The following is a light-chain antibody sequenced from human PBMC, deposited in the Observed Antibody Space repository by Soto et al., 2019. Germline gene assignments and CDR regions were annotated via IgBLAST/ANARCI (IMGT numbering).Light chain of an antibody. J-gene: IGLJ3*02. Sequence: QSVLTQPPSVSGAPGQRVTISCTESSSNIGAGYDVHWYQQLPGTAPKLLIYGNSNRPSGVPDRFSGSKSGTSASLAITGRQAEDEADYYCHSYDSSLSAWVFGGGTKLTVL. CDR3: HSYDSSLSAWV. CDR2: GNS. V-gene: IGLV1-40*01. CDR1: SSNIGAGYD.